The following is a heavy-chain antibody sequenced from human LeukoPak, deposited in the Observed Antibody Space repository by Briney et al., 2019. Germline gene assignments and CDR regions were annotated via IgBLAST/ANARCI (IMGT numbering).Heavy chain of an antibody. CDR3: ARVGYSSSSSALDI. Sequence: PSETLSLTCTVSGGSISSYYWSWIRQPPGKGLEWTGYIYYSGSTNYNPSLKSRVTISVDTSKNQFSLKLSSVTAADTAVYYCARVGYSSSSSALDIWGQGTMVTVSS. V-gene: IGHV4-59*01. D-gene: IGHD6-6*01. J-gene: IGHJ3*02. CDR2: IYYSGST. CDR1: GGSISSYY.